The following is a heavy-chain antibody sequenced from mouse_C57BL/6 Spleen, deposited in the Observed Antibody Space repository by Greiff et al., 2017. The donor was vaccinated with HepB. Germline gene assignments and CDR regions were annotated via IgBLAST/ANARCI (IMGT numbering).Heavy chain of an antibody. Sequence: EVQLQQSGPVLVKPGASVKMSCKASGYTFTDYYMNWVKQSHGKSLEWIGVINPYNGGTSYNQKFKGKATLTVDTSSSTAYMELNSLTSEDSAVYYCARFSLSGDYDGGAWFAYWGQGTLVTVSA. CDR2: INPYNGGT. CDR1: GYTFTDYY. D-gene: IGHD2-4*01. J-gene: IGHJ3*01. CDR3: ARFSLSGDYDGGAWFAY. V-gene: IGHV1-19*01.